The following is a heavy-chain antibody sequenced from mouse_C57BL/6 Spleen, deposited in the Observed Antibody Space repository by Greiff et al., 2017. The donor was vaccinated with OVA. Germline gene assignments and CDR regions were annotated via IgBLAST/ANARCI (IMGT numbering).Heavy chain of an antibody. CDR3: AFDYDGYYFDY. D-gene: IGHD2-4*01. V-gene: IGHV1-64*01. J-gene: IGHJ2*01. Sequence: QVQLQQPGAELVKPGASVKLSCKASGYTFTSYWMHWVKQRPGQGLEWIGMIHPNSGSTNYNEKFKSKATLTVDKSSSTAYMQLSSLTSEDSAVYYCAFDYDGYYFDYWGQGTTLTVSS. CDR1: GYTFTSYW. CDR2: IHPNSGST.